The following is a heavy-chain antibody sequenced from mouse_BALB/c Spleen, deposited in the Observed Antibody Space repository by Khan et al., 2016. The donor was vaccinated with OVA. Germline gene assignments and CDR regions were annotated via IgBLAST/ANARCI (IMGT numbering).Heavy chain of an antibody. CDR1: GYSITSGYG. J-gene: IGHJ2*01. CDR3: ARTARIKY. V-gene: IGHV3-2*02. D-gene: IGHD1-2*01. Sequence: EVQLQESGPGLVKPSQSLSLTCTFTGYSITSGYGWNWIRQFPGNKLEWMGYISYSGSTNYNPSLKSRISITRDTSTNQFFLQLNSVTTEDTATYYCARTARIKYWGQGTTLTGSS. CDR2: ISYSGST.